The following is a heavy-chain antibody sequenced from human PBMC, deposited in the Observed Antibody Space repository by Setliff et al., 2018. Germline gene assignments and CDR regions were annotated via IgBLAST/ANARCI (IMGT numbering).Heavy chain of an antibody. J-gene: IGHJ6*03. V-gene: IGHV4-4*07. D-gene: IGHD6-19*01. CDR3: AREQWLDPPGYYYMDV. Sequence: SETLSLTCTVSGGSISSYYWSWIRQPAGKGLERIGHIYIDGSTDSHPSLKSRVTMSIDTSKNQFSLKLNSVTAADMAVYYCAREQWLDPPGYYYMDVWAKGTTVTVSS. CDR1: GGSISSYY. CDR2: IYIDGST.